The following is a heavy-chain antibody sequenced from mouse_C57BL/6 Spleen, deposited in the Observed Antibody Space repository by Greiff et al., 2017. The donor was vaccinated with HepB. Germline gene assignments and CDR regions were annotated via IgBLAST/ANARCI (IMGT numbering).Heavy chain of an antibody. CDR2: ISSGSSTI. CDR1: GFTFSDYG. Sequence: EVKLMESGGGLVKPGGSLKLSCAASGFTFSDYGMHWVRQAPEKGLEWVAYISSGSSTIYYADTVKGRFTISRDNAKNTLFLQMTSLRSEDTAMYYCARDYYGRINGTSLDYWGQGTTLTVSS. V-gene: IGHV5-17*01. D-gene: IGHD1-1*01. J-gene: IGHJ2*01. CDR3: ARDYYGRINGTSLDY.